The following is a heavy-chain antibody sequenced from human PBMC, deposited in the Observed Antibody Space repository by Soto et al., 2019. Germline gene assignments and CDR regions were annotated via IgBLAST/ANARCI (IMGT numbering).Heavy chain of an antibody. CDR3: ARAGRPNYDILTGYFGVYYYYGMDV. J-gene: IGHJ6*02. D-gene: IGHD3-9*01. V-gene: IGHV1-69*13. CDR1: GGTFSSYA. CDR2: IIPIFGTA. Sequence: GASVKVSCKASGGTFSSYAISWVRQAPGQGLEWMGGIIPIFGTANYAQKFQGRVTITADESTSTAYMELSSLRSEDTAVYYCARAGRPNYDILTGYFGVYYYYGMDVWGQETTVTVSS.